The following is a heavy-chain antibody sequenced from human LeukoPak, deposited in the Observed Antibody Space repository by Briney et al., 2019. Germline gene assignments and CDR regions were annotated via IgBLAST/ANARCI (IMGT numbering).Heavy chain of an antibody. CDR1: GFTFSAYA. CDR3: AKERMGGSHY. D-gene: IGHD3-16*01. CDR2: ISSSGGTT. V-gene: IGHV3-23*01. Sequence: GGSLRLSCAASGFTFSAYAMSWVRQAPGKGLEWVSAISSSGGTTYYADSVKGRFTISRDNSKNTLYLQMNSLRADDTAVYYCAKERMGGSHYWGQGTLVTVSS. J-gene: IGHJ4*02.